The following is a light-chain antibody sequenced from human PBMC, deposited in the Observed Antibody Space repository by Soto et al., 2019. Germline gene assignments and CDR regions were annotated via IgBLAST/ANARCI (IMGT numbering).Light chain of an antibody. J-gene: IGLJ1*01. CDR1: SSDVGGYNS. Sequence: QSALTQPRSVSGSPGQSVTISCTGTSSDVGGYNSVSWYQQHPGQAPKLIIDDVTKRPSGVPDRFSGSKSGNTASLTISGLQAEDEADYYCCSSAGYYTYVFGTGTKLTVL. CDR2: DVT. V-gene: IGLV2-11*01. CDR3: CSSAGYYTYV.